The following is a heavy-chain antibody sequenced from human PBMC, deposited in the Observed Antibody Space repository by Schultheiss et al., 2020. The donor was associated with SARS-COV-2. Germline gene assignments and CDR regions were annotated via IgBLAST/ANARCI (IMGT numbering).Heavy chain of an antibody. Sequence: GGSLRLSCAASGFIFSDAWMNWVRQAPGKGLEWVGRIRSKAHGGTAAYGTPVKGRFTISRDDSENTLYLQMNSLRTEDTAVYYCTINGQSGVEHWGQGTLVTVSS. CDR3: TINGQSGVEH. J-gene: IGHJ4*02. D-gene: IGHD3-10*01. V-gene: IGHV3-15*07. CDR1: GFIFSDAW. CDR2: IRSKAHGGTA.